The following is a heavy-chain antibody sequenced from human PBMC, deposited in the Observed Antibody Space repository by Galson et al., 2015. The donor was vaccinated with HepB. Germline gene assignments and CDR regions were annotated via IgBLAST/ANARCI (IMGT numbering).Heavy chain of an antibody. D-gene: IGHD1-20*01. J-gene: IGHJ4*02. CDR3: AKGPSPHPLTGTPIFHY. Sequence: SLRLSCAASGFNFNDYAMNWVRQAPGKGLEWVATISASGASTYYAASVQGRFTLSRDNSNNTLSLHMNNLRAEDTALYFCAKGPSPHPLTGTPIFHYWGQGTQVPVS. CDR2: ISASGAST. V-gene: IGHV3-23*01. CDR1: GFNFNDYA.